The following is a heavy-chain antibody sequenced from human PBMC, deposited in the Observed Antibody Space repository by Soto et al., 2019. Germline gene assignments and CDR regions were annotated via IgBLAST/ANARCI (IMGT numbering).Heavy chain of an antibody. Sequence: GGSLRLSCAASGFPFSNAWMNWVRQAPGKGLEWVGRIKSKTDGGTTDYAAPVKGRFTISRDDSKNTLYLQMNSLKTEDTAVYYCTTGYYGSGSWSYYYYYGMDVWGQGTTVTVS. V-gene: IGHV3-15*07. D-gene: IGHD3-10*01. CDR1: GFPFSNAW. CDR2: IKSKTDGGTT. J-gene: IGHJ6*02. CDR3: TTGYYGSGSWSYYYYYGMDV.